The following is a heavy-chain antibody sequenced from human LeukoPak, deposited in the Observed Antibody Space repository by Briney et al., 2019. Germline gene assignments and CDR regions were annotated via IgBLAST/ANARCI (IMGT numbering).Heavy chain of an antibody. V-gene: IGHV1-18*01. D-gene: IGHD3-22*01. CDR3: ARDLWNFYDDSGYYRDFDS. Sequence: ASVKVSCKATSRISWVRQAPGQGLEWMGWIGSYGGDTYYAQKFQGRVTVTTNTSTSTVYMELRSLRSDDTAVYYCARDLWNFYDDSGYYRDFDSWGQGTLVTVSS. J-gene: IGHJ5*01. CDR1: TSR. CDR2: IGSYGGDT.